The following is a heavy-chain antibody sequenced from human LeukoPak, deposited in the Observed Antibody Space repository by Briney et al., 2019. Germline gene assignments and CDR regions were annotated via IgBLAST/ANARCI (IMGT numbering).Heavy chain of an antibody. V-gene: IGHV4-31*03. CDR2: YYYTGST. J-gene: IGHJ5*02. D-gene: IGHD6-19*01. CDR3: ARHGGTGWYGFGWFDP. Sequence: SQTLSLTCTVSGGSISSGGYYWSWIRQHPGKGLEWFRFYYYTGSTNYNPSLKSRVTISVDTSKNQISLKVTSVTAADTAVYYCARHGGTGWYGFGWFDPWGQGTLVTVSS. CDR1: GGSISSGGYY.